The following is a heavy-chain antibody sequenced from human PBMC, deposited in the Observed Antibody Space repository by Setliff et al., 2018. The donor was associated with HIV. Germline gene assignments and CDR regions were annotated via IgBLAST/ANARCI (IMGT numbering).Heavy chain of an antibody. CDR2: IYYSGST. J-gene: IGHJ4*02. CDR1: GGSISSGGYY. CDR3: ARGLSFYDPGGFDY. V-gene: IGHV4-31*03. Sequence: PSETLSLTCTVSGGSISSGGYYWSWIRQHPGKGLEWIGYIYYSGSTYYNPSLNSRVTISVDTSKNQFSLKLSSVTAADTAVYYCARGLSFYDPGGFDYWGQGTLVTVSS. D-gene: IGHD3-22*01.